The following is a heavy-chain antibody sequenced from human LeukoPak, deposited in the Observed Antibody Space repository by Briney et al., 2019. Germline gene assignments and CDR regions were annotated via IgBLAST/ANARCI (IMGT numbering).Heavy chain of an antibody. V-gene: IGHV4-59*01. CDR2: IYYSGST. CDR3: ARGGNSRYFDY. D-gene: IGHD1-1*01. J-gene: IGHJ4*02. CDR1: GGSISSYY. Sequence: ETLSLTCTVSGGSISSYYWSWIRQPPGKGLEWIGYIYYSGSTNYNPSFKSRVTISVDTSKNQFSLKLSSVTAADTAVYYCARGGNSRYFDYWGQGTLVTVSS.